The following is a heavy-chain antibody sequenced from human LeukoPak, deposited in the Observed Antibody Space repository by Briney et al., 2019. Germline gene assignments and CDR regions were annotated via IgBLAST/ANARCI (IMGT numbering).Heavy chain of an antibody. J-gene: IGHJ4*02. V-gene: IGHV3-21*01. CDR3: ARGVSSTSCYVDY. Sequence: GGSLRLSCAASGFTFSSYSMNWVRQAPGKGLEWVSSISSGGTYIYFADSVKGRFTISRDNAKNSLYLQMNSLRAEDTAVYYCARGVSSTSCYVDYWGQGTLVTVSS. CDR2: ISSGGTYI. CDR1: GFTFSSYS. D-gene: IGHD2-2*01.